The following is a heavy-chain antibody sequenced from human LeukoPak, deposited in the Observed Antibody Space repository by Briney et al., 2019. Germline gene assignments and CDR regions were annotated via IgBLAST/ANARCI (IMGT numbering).Heavy chain of an antibody. CDR1: GFTFSSYA. CDR3: ATSLGYCSSTSCYWALYHYYGMDV. Sequence: GGSLRLPCAASGFTFSSYAMSWVRQAPGKGLEWVSAISGSGGSTYYADSVKGRFTISRDNSKNTLYLQMNSLRAEDTAVYYCATSLGYCSSTSCYWALYHYYGMDVWGQGTTVTVSS. CDR2: ISGSGGST. V-gene: IGHV3-23*01. D-gene: IGHD2-2*01. J-gene: IGHJ6*02.